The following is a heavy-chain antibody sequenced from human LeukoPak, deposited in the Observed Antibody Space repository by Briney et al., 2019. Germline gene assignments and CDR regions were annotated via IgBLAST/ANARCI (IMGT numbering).Heavy chain of an antibody. Sequence: GGSLRLSCAASGFTFSSYSMSWVRQAPGKGLEWVSYISSSSSYIYYADSLKGRFTISRDNAKNSLYLQMNSLRAEDTAVYYCARDLAVPAAQDYYYGMDVWGQGTTVTVSS. D-gene: IGHD2-2*01. CDR2: ISSSSSYI. J-gene: IGHJ6*02. CDR1: GFTFSSYS. CDR3: ARDLAVPAAQDYYYGMDV. V-gene: IGHV3-21*01.